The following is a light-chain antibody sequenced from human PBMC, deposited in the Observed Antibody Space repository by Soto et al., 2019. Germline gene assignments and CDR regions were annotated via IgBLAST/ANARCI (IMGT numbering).Light chain of an antibody. CDR1: QNVSNNY. J-gene: IGKJ1*01. V-gene: IGKV3-20*01. CDR2: GTS. Sequence: EIILTQSPGTLSLSPGERATLSCRASQNVSNNYLAWYQQKPGPAPWLVIYGTSSRGTCIPDSFSASGSVTVFTLTIRRLEPEDVAVYYCQQYISSPQTFGQGTKVDIK. CDR3: QQYISSPQT.